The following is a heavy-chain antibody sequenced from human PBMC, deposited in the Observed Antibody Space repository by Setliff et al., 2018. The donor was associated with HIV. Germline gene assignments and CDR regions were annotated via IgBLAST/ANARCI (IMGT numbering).Heavy chain of an antibody. Sequence: SETLSLTCSVSGRSISDSHWSWIRQPAGKGLEWLGRFYTNGNTYYNPSLRSRVTVSVDTSKNRFTLKMTYMTAADTAIYYCANDRYTGSYYPDFWGRGIPVTVSS. D-gene: IGHD1-26*01. CDR2: FYTNGNT. J-gene: IGHJ4*01. V-gene: IGHV4-4*07. CDR3: ANDRYTGSYYPDF. CDR1: GRSISDSH.